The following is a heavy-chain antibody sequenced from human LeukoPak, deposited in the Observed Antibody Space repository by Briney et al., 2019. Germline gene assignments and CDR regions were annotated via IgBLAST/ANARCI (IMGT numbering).Heavy chain of an antibody. Sequence: GGSLRLSCAASGFTFDDYAMHWVRQAPGKGLEWVSFISGDGGYTYYADSVKGRFTISRDNSKNSLYLQMYSLRPEDTALYYCAKEIDTLGTNAFDIWGQGTIVTVSS. CDR2: ISGDGGYT. V-gene: IGHV3-43*02. D-gene: IGHD2-15*01. CDR3: AKEIDTLGTNAFDI. J-gene: IGHJ3*02. CDR1: GFTFDDYA.